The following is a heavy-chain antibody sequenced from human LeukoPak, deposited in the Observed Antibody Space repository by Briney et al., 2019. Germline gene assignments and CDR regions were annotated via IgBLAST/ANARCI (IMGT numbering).Heavy chain of an antibody. J-gene: IGHJ5*02. D-gene: IGHD6-19*01. Sequence: ASVKVSCKASEYTFTDYYIHWVRQAPGQRLEWMGWINAGNGNTKYSQEFQGRVTITRDTSARTAYMELSSLRSEDMAVYYCARGPTDSSGRNWFDPWGQGTLVTVSS. CDR1: EYTFTDYY. CDR2: INAGNGNT. CDR3: ARGPTDSSGRNWFDP. V-gene: IGHV1-3*03.